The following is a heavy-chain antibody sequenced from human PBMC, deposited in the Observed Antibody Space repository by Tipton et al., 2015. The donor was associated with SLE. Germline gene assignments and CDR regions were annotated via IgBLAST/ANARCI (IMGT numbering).Heavy chain of an antibody. J-gene: IGHJ4*02. V-gene: IGHV3-74*01. CDR1: GFPFSIHW. CDR3: ASLSAPSDY. CDR2: IIDDGSGA. Sequence: GSLRLSCAASGFPFSIHWMHWVRQAPEKGLVWVSRIIDDGSGANYADSVKGRFIISRDNAKNTLFLEMNSLRVDDTAVYYCASLSAPSDYWGQGTLVTVSS.